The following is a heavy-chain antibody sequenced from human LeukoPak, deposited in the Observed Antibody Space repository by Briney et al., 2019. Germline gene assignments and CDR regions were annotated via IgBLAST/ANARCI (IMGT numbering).Heavy chain of an antibody. CDR1: GFSFSDSY. J-gene: IGHJ4*02. Sequence: GGSLRLSCAASGFSFSDSYMSWIRQAPGRGLEWISYITSSSDYTNYADSVRGRFTISRDNAKNSLYLQMNSLRAEDTAVYYCATDTGYSYGSSDYWGQGTLVTVSS. D-gene: IGHD5-18*01. CDR3: ATDTGYSYGSSDY. V-gene: IGHV3-11*06. CDR2: ITSSSDYT.